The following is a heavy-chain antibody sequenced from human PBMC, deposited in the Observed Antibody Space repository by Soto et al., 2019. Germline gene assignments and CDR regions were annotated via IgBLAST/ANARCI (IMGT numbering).Heavy chain of an antibody. CDR3: ARVAVGGVFDY. D-gene: IGHD6-19*01. Sequence: QVQLQESGPGLVKPSQTLSLTCTVSGGSISSGGYYWSWIRQHPGKGLEWIGYIYYSGSTYFNPSLKSRVTMSVDPSKNQFSLKLSSVTAADTAVYYCARVAVGGVFDYWGQGTLGTVSS. V-gene: IGHV4-31*03. CDR2: IYYSGST. CDR1: GGSISSGGYY. J-gene: IGHJ4*02.